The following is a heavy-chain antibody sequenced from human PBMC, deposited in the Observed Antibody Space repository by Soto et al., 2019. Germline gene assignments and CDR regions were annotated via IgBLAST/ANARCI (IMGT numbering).Heavy chain of an antibody. CDR3: TKGVVVITSYFQH. CDR2: ISYDESSK. Sequence: PVGSLRLSWAASRFTVSSNYMIWVLRSPGKGLEWVAVISYDESSKYYADSVKGRFTISRDNSKNTLYLQMNSLRAEDTAVYYCTKGVVVITSYFQHWGQGTLVTVSS. V-gene: IGHV3-30*18. J-gene: IGHJ1*01. CDR1: RFTVSSNY. D-gene: IGHD3-22*01.